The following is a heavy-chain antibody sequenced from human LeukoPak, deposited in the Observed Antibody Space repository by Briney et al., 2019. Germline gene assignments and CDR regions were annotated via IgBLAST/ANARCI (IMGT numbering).Heavy chain of an antibody. J-gene: IGHJ6*03. CDR3: ARRAYCSSTSCYRGYYYYYMDV. CDR2: IKQDGSEK. V-gene: IGHV3-7*01. D-gene: IGHD2-2*02. CDR1: GFTFSSYA. Sequence: GGSLRLSCAASGFTFSSYAMSWVRQAPGKGLEWVANIKQDGSEKYYQDSVKGRFTISRDNAKNSLYLQMNSLRAEDTAVYYCARRAYCSSTSCYRGYYYYYMDVWGKGTTVTVSS.